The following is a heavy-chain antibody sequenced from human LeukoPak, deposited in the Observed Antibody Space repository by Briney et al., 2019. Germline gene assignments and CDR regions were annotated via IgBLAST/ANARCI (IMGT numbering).Heavy chain of an antibody. CDR1: GLSVRSNC. J-gene: IGHJ6*02. D-gene: IGHD1-7*01. V-gene: IGHV3-53*01. CDR2: IHTGGSA. CDR3: ASSNWNSANYYYAMDV. Sequence: GGSLRLSCAASGLSVRSNCLTWVRQAPGKGLEWVSVIHTGGSAYYADSVKGRFIISRDNSKNTLYLQINNLRAEDTAVYYCASSNWNSANYYYAMDVWGQGTTVIVSS.